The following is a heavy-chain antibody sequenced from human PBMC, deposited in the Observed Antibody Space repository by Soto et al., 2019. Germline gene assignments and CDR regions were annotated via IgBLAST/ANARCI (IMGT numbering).Heavy chain of an antibody. CDR3: AKDKGNYDNSGAPYGMDV. D-gene: IGHD3-22*01. Sequence: GGSLRLSCAASGFTFYTYAMTWVRQGPGKGLEWISGISGNAYSSYYAGSVKGRFTISRDNSKNTLYLEMNSLRAEDTAVYYCAKDKGNYDNSGAPYGMDVWGQGTTVTVSS. V-gene: IGHV3-23*01. CDR2: ISGNAYSS. J-gene: IGHJ6*02. CDR1: GFTFYTYA.